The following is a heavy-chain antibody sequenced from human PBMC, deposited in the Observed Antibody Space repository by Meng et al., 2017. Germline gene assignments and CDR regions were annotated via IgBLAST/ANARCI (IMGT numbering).Heavy chain of an antibody. J-gene: IGHJ4*02. CDR1: GDSGSINSDA. V-gene: IGHV6-1*01. CDR3: STTEVGRRQSFDS. CDR2: TYYSFRWYS. D-gene: IGHD1-1*01. Sequence: QLQQSEPGQVKPWPRPSVTASSSGDSGSINSDAWNWVRQAPSKGLEWLGRTYYSFRWYSYYANSVKRRMITDHDSSGTDFILHSNPRTPDKAVIYCSTTEVGRRQSFDSWGQGTLVTVSS.